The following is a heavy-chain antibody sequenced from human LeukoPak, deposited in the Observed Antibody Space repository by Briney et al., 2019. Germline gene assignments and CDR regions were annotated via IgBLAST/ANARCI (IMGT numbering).Heavy chain of an antibody. V-gene: IGHV1-8*01. D-gene: IGHD6-19*01. CDR3: ARAGYSSGWYRVNDY. CDR1: GYTLTSYD. CDR2: MNPNSGNT. Sequence: ASVKVSCKASGYTLTSYDINWVRQATGQGLEWMGWMNPNSGNTGYAQKFQGRVTMTRNTSISTAYMELSSLRSEDTAVYYCARAGYSSGWYRVNDYWGQGTLVTVSS. J-gene: IGHJ4*02.